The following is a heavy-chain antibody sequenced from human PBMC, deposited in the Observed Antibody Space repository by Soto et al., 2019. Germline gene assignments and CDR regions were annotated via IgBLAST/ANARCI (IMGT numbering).Heavy chain of an antibody. J-gene: IGHJ5*02. CDR2: IYYSGST. D-gene: IGHD2-2*01. CDR3: ARDTGYCISTSCYNWFDP. CDR1: GGSVSSGSYY. V-gene: IGHV4-61*01. Sequence: QVQLQESGPGLVKPSETLSLTCTVSGGSVSSGSYYWSWIRQPPGKGLEWIGYIYYSGSTNYNPSLKSRVTISVDTSKNQFSLKLSSVTAADTAVYYCARDTGYCISTSCYNWFDPWGQGTLVTVSS.